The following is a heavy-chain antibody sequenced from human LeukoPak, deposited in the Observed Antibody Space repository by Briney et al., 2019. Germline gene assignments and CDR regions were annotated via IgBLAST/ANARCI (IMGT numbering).Heavy chain of an antibody. Sequence: SQTLSLTCTVSGGSLNSGSHYWSWIRQPAGKGLEWIGRIYPSGGTTNYNPSLKSRVTISVDTSKNQFSLKLTSVTAADTAVYYCARTQHCSSTSCPHGLDSWGQGTLVTVSS. CDR2: IYPSGGTT. V-gene: IGHV4-61*02. CDR3: ARTQHCSSTSCPHGLDS. J-gene: IGHJ4*02. CDR1: GGSLNSGSHY. D-gene: IGHD2-2*01.